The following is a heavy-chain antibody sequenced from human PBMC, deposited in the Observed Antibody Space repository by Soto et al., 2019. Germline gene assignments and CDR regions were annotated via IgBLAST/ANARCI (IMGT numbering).Heavy chain of an antibody. J-gene: IGHJ4*02. Sequence: GGSLRLSCAASGFTFSSYGMHWVRQAPGKGVEWVAAITYDGSKEYHADSVKGRFTISRDNSKNSLFLQMNSLTAEDTAVYYCARDDCSSPCCYGYWGQGTLVTVSS. CDR3: ARDDCSSPCCYGY. D-gene: IGHD2-2*01. V-gene: IGHV3-33*01. CDR2: ITYDGSKE. CDR1: GFTFSSYG.